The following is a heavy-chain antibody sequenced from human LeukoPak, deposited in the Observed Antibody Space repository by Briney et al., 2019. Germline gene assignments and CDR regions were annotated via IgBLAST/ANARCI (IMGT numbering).Heavy chain of an antibody. Sequence: GGSLRLSCAASGFTFSSYSMNWVRQAPGKGPEWVSYISSSSSTIYYADSVKGRFTISRDNAKNSLYLQMNSLRAEDTAVYYCARARAAGYASIDYWGQGTLVTVSS. J-gene: IGHJ4*02. CDR3: ARARAAGYASIDY. CDR1: GFTFSSYS. D-gene: IGHD6-13*01. V-gene: IGHV3-48*01. CDR2: ISSSSSTI.